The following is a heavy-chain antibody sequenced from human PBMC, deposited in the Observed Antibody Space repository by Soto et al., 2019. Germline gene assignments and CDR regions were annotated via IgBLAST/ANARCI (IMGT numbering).Heavy chain of an antibody. CDR2: FDPEDGET. Sequence: ASVKVSCKVSGYTLTELSMHWVRQAPGKGLEWMGGFDPEDGETIYAQKFQGRVTMTEDTSTDTAYMELSSLRSEDTAVYYCATDPLPYCSSTSCYDFDYWGHGTLVTVSS. CDR1: GYTLTELS. J-gene: IGHJ4*01. CDR3: ATDPLPYCSSTSCYDFDY. D-gene: IGHD2-2*01. V-gene: IGHV1-24*01.